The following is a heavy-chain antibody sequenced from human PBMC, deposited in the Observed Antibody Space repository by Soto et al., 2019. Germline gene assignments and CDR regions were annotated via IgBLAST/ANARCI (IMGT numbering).Heavy chain of an antibody. V-gene: IGHV3-73*01. Sequence: LRLSCAASGFTFSGSAMHWVRQASGKGLEWVGRIRNKANSYATVYAASVKGRFTISRDDSKNTAYLQMNSLKTEDTAVYYCTRPNFGVVIIGDAFDIWGQGTMVTVSS. J-gene: IGHJ3*02. CDR2: IRNKANSYAT. D-gene: IGHD3-3*01. CDR3: TRPNFGVVIIGDAFDI. CDR1: GFTFSGSA.